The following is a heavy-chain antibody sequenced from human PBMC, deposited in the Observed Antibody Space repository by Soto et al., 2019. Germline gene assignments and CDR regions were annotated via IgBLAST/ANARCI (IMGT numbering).Heavy chain of an antibody. Sequence: GASVKVSCKASGGTFSSYAISWVRQAPGQGLEWMGGIIPIFGTANYAQKFQGRVTITADESTSTAYMELSSLRSEDTAVYYCANSDLNPTYDSSGYYFYWGQGTLVTVSS. J-gene: IGHJ4*02. CDR2: IIPIFGTA. CDR3: ANSDLNPTYDSSGYYFY. CDR1: GGTFSSYA. V-gene: IGHV1-69*13. D-gene: IGHD3-22*01.